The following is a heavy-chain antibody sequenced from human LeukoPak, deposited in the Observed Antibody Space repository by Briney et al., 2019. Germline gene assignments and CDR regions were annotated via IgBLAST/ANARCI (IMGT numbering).Heavy chain of an antibody. CDR1: GGSISSYY. CDR3: ARVGFGEFSAAFDI. D-gene: IGHD3-10*01. Sequence: ASETLSLTCTVSGGSISSYYWSWIRQPPGKGLEWIGYIYYSGSTNYNPSLKSRVTISVDTSKNQFSLKLSSVTAADTAVYYCARVGFGEFSAAFDIWGQGTMVTVSS. J-gene: IGHJ3*02. CDR2: IYYSGST. V-gene: IGHV4-59*01.